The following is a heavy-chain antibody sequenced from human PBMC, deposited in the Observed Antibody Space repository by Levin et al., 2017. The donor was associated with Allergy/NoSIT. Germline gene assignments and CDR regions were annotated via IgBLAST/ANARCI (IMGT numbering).Heavy chain of an antibody. CDR2: INSDGSST. D-gene: IGHD3-3*01. Sequence: PGGSLRLSCAASGFTFSSYWMHWVRQAPGKGLVWVSRINSDGSSTSYADSVKGRFTISRDNAKNTLYLQMNSLRAEDTAVYYCARGPSVYYDFWSGNHDAFDIWGQGTMVTVSS. J-gene: IGHJ3*02. CDR3: ARGPSVYYDFWSGNHDAFDI. V-gene: IGHV3-74*01. CDR1: GFTFSSYW.